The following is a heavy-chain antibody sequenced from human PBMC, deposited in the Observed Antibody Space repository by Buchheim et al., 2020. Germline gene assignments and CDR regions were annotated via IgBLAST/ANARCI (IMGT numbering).Heavy chain of an antibody. D-gene: IGHD6-13*01. CDR1: DDSITSNNW. CDR2: IYHTGAT. V-gene: IGHV4-4*02. Sequence: QVQLQESGPGLVAPSGTLSLTCAVSDDSITSNNWWTWVRQAPGKGLEWIGHIYHTGATNYSPSLDSRVSMSVDTSKNQFHLTLTSLTAADTALYFCARAKDEQHLGVYFDSWGQG. CDR3: ARAKDEQHLGVYFDS. J-gene: IGHJ4*02.